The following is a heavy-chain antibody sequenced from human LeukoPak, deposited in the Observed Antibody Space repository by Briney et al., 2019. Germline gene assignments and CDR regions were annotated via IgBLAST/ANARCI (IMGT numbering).Heavy chain of an antibody. J-gene: IGHJ3*02. CDR3: VGAKQWLSFDI. Sequence: SETLSLTCTVSGGSTSSNYWSWMRQPPGKGLEWIGNFYYSGSTNYNPSLKSRATISVDTSKNQFSLKLSSVTAADTAVYYCVGAKQWLSFDIWGQGTMVTVSS. V-gene: IGHV4-59*08. CDR2: FYYSGST. CDR1: GGSTSSNY. D-gene: IGHD3-22*01.